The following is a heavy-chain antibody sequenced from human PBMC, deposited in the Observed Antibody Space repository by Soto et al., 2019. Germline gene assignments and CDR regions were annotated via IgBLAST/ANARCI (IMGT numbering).Heavy chain of an antibody. D-gene: IGHD6-13*01. Sequence: PGESFKISCQCSGYTFSNFWIGWVRQLPGKGLEWMGIIYPGDHETRYSPSFHGKVTISADKSINTAYLQWNSLEASDTAFYFCARSPRSSPYFDYWGQGALVTVSS. CDR3: ARSPRSSPYFDY. CDR2: IYPGDHET. V-gene: IGHV5-51*01. J-gene: IGHJ4*02. CDR1: GYTFSNFW.